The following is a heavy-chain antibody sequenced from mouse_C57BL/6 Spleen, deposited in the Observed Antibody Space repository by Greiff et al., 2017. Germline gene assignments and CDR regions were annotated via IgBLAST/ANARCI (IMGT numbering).Heavy chain of an antibody. CDR3: ARYYYGSSYYFDY. J-gene: IGHJ2*01. CDR2: IDPSDSYT. Sequence: QVQLQQPGAELVRPGPSVKLSCKASGYTFTSYWMHWVKQRPGQGLEWIGVIDPSDSYTNYNQKFKGKATLTVDTSSSTAYMQLSSLTSEDSAVYYCARYYYGSSYYFDYWGQGTTLTVSS. D-gene: IGHD1-1*01. V-gene: IGHV1-59*01. CDR1: GYTFTSYW.